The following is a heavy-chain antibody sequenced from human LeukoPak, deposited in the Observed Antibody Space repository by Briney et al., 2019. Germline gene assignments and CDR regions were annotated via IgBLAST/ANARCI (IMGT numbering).Heavy chain of an antibody. Sequence: ASVKVSCKASGYTFTGYYMHWVRQAPGQGLEWMGWINPNSGGTNYAQKFQGRVTMTRDTSISTAYMELSRLRSDDTAVYYCARVSGSYSPPDYWSQGTLVTVSS. J-gene: IGHJ4*02. CDR1: GYTFTGYY. CDR3: ARVSGSYSPPDY. CDR2: INPNSGGT. D-gene: IGHD1-26*01. V-gene: IGHV1-2*02.